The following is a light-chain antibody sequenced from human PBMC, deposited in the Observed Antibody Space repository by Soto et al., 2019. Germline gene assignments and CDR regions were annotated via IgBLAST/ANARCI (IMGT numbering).Light chain of an antibody. CDR2: DAS. CDR1: QTADKW. V-gene: IGKV1-5*01. CDR3: QQYNDYPYT. Sequence: DIQVTQSPSTLSASVGDRVIIDCRASQTADKWVAWYQQKPGKAPNVLIYDASRLESGVPSRVSGSGSGTLFTLTISNLQPDDFATYYCQQYNDYPYTFGQGTKVEI. J-gene: IGKJ2*01.